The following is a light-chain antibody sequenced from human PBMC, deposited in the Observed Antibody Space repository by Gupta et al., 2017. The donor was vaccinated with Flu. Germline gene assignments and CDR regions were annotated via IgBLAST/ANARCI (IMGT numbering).Light chain of an antibody. V-gene: IGKV1-5*01. CDR3: QQYNAYSGAL. J-gene: IGKJ2*01. CDR2: GAS. Sequence: ITCRASQIISGWLAWYQQKPGKAPNLLIYGASRLQSGVPSRFSGSGSGTDFTLTISSLQPDDSATYYCQQYNAYSGALFGQGTKLEIK. CDR1: QIISGW.